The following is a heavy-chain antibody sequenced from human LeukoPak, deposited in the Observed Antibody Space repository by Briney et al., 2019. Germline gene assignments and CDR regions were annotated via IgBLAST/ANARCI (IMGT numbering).Heavy chain of an antibody. D-gene: IGHD2-15*01. J-gene: IGHJ4*02. CDR3: ARSVAASRDY. Sequence: GGSLRLSCAASGFTFDDYGMRWVRQAPGKGLEWVSGINWNGGSTGYVDSVKGRFTISRDNAKNSLYLQMNSLRAEDTALYYCARSVAASRDYWGQGTLVTVSS. V-gene: IGHV3-20*04. CDR1: GFTFDDYG. CDR2: INWNGGST.